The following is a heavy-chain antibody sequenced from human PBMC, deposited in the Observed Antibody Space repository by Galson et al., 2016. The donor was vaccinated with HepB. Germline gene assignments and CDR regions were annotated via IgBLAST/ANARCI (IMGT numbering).Heavy chain of an antibody. D-gene: IGHD3-16*01. Sequence: SLRLSCAGSGFTCSRYGMTWVRQAPGKGLEDVSSIRMSGNSRDYAESVKGRFTIPRDNSRSMLFLQMDSLKTEDTGVYYCVRGRTAPDVWGKGTTVTVSS. J-gene: IGHJ6*04. CDR3: VRGRTAPDV. CDR2: IRMSGNSR. CDR1: GFTCSRYG. V-gene: IGHV3-23*01.